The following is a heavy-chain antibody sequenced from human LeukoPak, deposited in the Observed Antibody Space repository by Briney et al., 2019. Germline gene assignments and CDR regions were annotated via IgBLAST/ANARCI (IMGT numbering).Heavy chain of an antibody. CDR3: ARDGRRYCSSTSCSPGEAYYYYGMDV. D-gene: IGHD2-2*01. CDR2: ISGSGGST. V-gene: IGHV3-23*01. CDR1: GFTFSSYA. Sequence: GGSLRLSCAASGFTFSSYAMSWVRQAPGKGLEWVSAISGSGGSTYYADSVKGRFTISRDNSKNTLYLQMNSLRAEDTAGYYCARDGRRYCSSTSCSPGEAYYYYGMDVWGQGTTVTVSS. J-gene: IGHJ6*02.